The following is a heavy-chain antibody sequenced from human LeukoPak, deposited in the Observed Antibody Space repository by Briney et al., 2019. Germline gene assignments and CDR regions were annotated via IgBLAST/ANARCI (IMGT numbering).Heavy chain of an antibody. V-gene: IGHV1-8*02. J-gene: IGHJ4*02. D-gene: IGHD3-16*01. CDR1: GYTFTDYY. Sequence: ASVKVSCKASGYTFTDYYIHWVRQATGQGLEWMGWMNPNSGHTGYAQKFQGRVTMTRNTSISTAYMELSSLRSDDTAVYYCARVWGSVDYWGQGTLVTVSS. CDR2: MNPNSGHT. CDR3: ARVWGSVDY.